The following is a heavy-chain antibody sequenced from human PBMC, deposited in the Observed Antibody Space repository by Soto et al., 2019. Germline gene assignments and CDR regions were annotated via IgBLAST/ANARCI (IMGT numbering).Heavy chain of an antibody. D-gene: IGHD3-9*01. J-gene: IGHJ4*02. CDR1: GFTFSSYA. CDR3: ARSLLRYFDWLPGGY. V-gene: IGHV3-30-3*01. CDR2: ISYDGSNK. Sequence: QVQLVESGGGVAQPGRSLSLSCAASGFTFSSYAMHWVRQAPGKGLEWVAVISYDGSNKYYADSVKGRFTISRDNSKNTLYLQMNSLRAEDTAVYYCARSLLRYFDWLPGGYWGQGTLVTVSS.